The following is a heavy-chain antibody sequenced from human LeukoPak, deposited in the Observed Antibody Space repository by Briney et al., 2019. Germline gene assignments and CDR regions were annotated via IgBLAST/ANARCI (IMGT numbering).Heavy chain of an antibody. CDR2: ISYDGSNK. D-gene: IGHD3-22*01. J-gene: IGHJ4*02. CDR1: GFTFSSYA. CDR3: VRQRYYYDSSGPYFDY. Sequence: QPGGSLRLSCAASGFTFSSYAMHWVRQAPGKGLEWVAVISYDGSNKYYADSVKGRFTISRDDSKNTLYLQMNSLRAEDTAVYYCVRQRYYYDSSGPYFDYWGQGTLVTVSS. V-gene: IGHV3-30*14.